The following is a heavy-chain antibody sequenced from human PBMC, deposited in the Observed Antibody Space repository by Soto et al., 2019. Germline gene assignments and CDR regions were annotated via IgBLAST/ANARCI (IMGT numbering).Heavy chain of an antibody. Sequence: QVQLVQSGAEVKKPGASVKVSCKASGYTFTSYGISWVRQAPGQGLEWMGWISAYNGNTNYAQKLQGRVTMPTDTSTSTAYMELRSLRSDDTAVYDCASQTTVTNYWYFDLWGRGTLVTVSS. J-gene: IGHJ2*01. CDR1: GYTFTSYG. V-gene: IGHV1-18*01. D-gene: IGHD4-17*01. CDR3: ASQTTVTNYWYFDL. CDR2: ISAYNGNT.